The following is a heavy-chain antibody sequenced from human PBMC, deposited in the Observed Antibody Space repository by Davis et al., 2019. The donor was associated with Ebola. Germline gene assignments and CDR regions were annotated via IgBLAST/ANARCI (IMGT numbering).Heavy chain of an antibody. Sequence: GSLRLSCAASGFTFNTCWMTWVRQAPGKGLEWVANIKQDGSEKYLVDSVKGRFTIYRDNARNSLYLPMNSLRAEDTAVYYCAKGQRVSVWGQGTLVTVSS. CDR3: AKGQRVSV. CDR2: IKQDGSEK. D-gene: IGHD1-1*01. V-gene: IGHV3-7*01. CDR1: GFTFNTCW. J-gene: IGHJ4*02.